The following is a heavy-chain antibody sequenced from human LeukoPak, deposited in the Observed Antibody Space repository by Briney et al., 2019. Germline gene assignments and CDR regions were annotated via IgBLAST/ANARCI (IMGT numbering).Heavy chain of an antibody. Sequence: GGSLRLSCAAAGFTFSSYAMSWVRQAPGKGLEWVSAISGSGGSTYYADSVKGRFTISRDNSKNTLYLQMNSLRAEDAAVYYCAKELYSSPSFDYWGQGTLVTVSS. D-gene: IGHD6-19*01. V-gene: IGHV3-23*01. CDR3: AKELYSSPSFDY. CDR2: ISGSGGST. CDR1: GFTFSSYA. J-gene: IGHJ4*02.